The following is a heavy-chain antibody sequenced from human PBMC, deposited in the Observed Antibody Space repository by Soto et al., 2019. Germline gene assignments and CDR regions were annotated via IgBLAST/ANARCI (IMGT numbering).Heavy chain of an antibody. CDR3: ARGRYCSSTSCNLFRRWLVEGWFDP. Sequence: PSETLSLTCAVYGGSFSGYYWSWIRQPPGKGLEWIGEIKHSGSTNYNPSLKSRVTISVDTSKNQFSLKLSSVTAADTAVYYCARGRYCSSTSCNLFRRWLVEGWFDPWGQGTLVTVSS. CDR2: IKHSGST. D-gene: IGHD2-2*01. J-gene: IGHJ5*02. V-gene: IGHV4-34*01. CDR1: GGSFSGYY.